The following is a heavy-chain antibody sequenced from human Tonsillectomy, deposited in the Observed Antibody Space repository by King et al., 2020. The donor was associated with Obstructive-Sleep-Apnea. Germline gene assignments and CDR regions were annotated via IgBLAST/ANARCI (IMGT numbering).Heavy chain of an antibody. CDR2: INPNSGGT. CDR1: GYTFTGYY. CDR3: ARWMNYDFRVMDV. D-gene: IGHD3-3*01. J-gene: IGHJ6*02. Sequence: VQLVESGGEVKKPGASVKVSCKASGYTFTGYYMHWVRQAPGQGLEWMGWINPNSGGTNYAQKFQGWVTMTRDTSISTAYMEVSRLRSDDTAVYYCARWMNYDFRVMDVWGQGTTVTVSS. V-gene: IGHV1-2*04.